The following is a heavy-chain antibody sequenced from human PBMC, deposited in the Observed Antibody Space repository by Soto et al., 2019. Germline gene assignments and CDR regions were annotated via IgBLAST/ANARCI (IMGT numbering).Heavy chain of an antibody. Sequence: PSETLSLTCTVSGGSISSYYWSWIRQPPGKGLEWIGYIYYSGSTNYNPSLKSRVTISVDTSKNQFSLKLSSVTAADTAVYYCARAENYYDFWSGSRNWFDPWGQGTLVTV. V-gene: IGHV4-59*01. CDR2: IYYSGST. CDR3: ARAENYYDFWSGSRNWFDP. D-gene: IGHD3-3*01. J-gene: IGHJ5*02. CDR1: GGSISSYY.